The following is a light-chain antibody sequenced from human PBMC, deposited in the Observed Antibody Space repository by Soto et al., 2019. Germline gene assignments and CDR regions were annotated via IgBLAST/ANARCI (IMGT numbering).Light chain of an antibody. CDR2: GVS. J-gene: IGKJ1*01. Sequence: EVVLTQSPGTLSLSPGERATLSCRASQSVTNNFLAWYQQKPGQTPRLLIYGVSSRATGIPDRISGSGSGTDYTLTISRLEPEDFAVYYCQQYDTSPWTFGQGTKVELK. CDR3: QQYDTSPWT. V-gene: IGKV3-20*01. CDR1: QSVTNNF.